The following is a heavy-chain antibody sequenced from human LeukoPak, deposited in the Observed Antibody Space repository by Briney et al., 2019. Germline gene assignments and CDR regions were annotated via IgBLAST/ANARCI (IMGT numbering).Heavy chain of an antibody. D-gene: IGHD3-22*01. CDR2: ISGSGGST. J-gene: IGHJ3*02. Sequence: GGSLRLSCAASGFTFSSYAMSWVRQAPGKGLEWVSAISGSGGSTYYADSVKGRFTISRDNSKNTLYLQMNSLRAEDTAVYYCAKAPPSYYYDSSGYSRPLGAFDIWGQGTMVTVSS. V-gene: IGHV3-23*01. CDR3: AKAPPSYYYDSSGYSRPLGAFDI. CDR1: GFTFSSYA.